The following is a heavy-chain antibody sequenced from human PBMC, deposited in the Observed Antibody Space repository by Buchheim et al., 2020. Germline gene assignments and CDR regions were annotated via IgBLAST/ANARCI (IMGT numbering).Heavy chain of an antibody. V-gene: IGHV1-69*06. J-gene: IGHJ6*02. CDR1: GGTFSSYA. Sequence: QVQLVQSGAEVKKPGSSVKVSCKASGGTFSSYAISWVRQAPGQGLEWMGGIIPIFGTANYAQKFQGRVTITADKSTSTAYMELSSLRSEDTAVYYCASRCPDGGFLEWLLYGGDYYYYYGMDVWGQGTT. D-gene: IGHD3-3*01. CDR3: ASRCPDGGFLEWLLYGGDYYYYYGMDV. CDR2: IIPIFGTA.